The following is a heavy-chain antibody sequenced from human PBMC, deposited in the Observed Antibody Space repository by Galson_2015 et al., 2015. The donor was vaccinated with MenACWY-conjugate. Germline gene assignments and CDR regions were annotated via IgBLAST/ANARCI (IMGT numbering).Heavy chain of an antibody. D-gene: IGHD6-19*01. Sequence: SLRLSCAVSGFTFRQYAMSWVRQAPGTGLEWVAIIRDSGAATHYIDSVKGRFTISRENSNTTLYLQMNRLRAEDTDLYYCAKDGCMDVWGKGTTVAVSS. CDR2: IRDSGAAT. CDR1: GFTFRQYA. J-gene: IGHJ6*03. CDR3: AKDGCMDV. V-gene: IGHV3-23*01.